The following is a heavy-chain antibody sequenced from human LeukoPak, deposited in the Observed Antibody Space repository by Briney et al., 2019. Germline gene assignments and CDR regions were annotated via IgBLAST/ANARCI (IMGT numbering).Heavy chain of an antibody. CDR2: ISYDGSNK. Sequence: QPGGSLRLSCAASGFTFSSYGMHWVRQAPGKGLEWVAVISYDGSNKYYADSVKGRFTISRDNSKNTLYLQMNSLRAEDTAVYYCARASARIFPAYCGGDCYSQYFQHWGQGTLVTVSS. V-gene: IGHV3-30*03. CDR1: GFTFSSYG. CDR3: ARASARIFPAYCGGDCYSQYFQH. D-gene: IGHD2-21*02. J-gene: IGHJ1*01.